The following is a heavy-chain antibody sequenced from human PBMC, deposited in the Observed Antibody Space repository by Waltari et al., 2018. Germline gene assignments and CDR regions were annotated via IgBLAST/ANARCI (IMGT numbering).Heavy chain of an antibody. CDR1: GAAMTPNNW. V-gene: IGHV4-4*02. CDR2: SHLGGRT. D-gene: IGHD2-15*01. CDR3: ARDRGRGLYLDS. J-gene: IGHJ4*02. Sequence: QLQLHESGPGLVKPSGTLSHTFSLSGAAMTPNNWLSWVRQPPGKGLEWIGQSHLGGRTNYNPSLESRVTISIDTANNQFSLKMTSTTAADTAVYYCARDRGRGLYLDSWGQGTPVTVSP.